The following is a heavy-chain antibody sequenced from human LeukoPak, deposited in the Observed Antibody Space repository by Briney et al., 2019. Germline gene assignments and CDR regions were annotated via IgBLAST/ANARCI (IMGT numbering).Heavy chain of an antibody. CDR2: IYYSGST. V-gene: IGHV4-30-4*08. Sequence: PSETLSLTCTVSGGSISSGDYYWSWIRQPPGKGLEWIGYIYYSGSTCYKPSLKSRVTISVDTSKNQFSLKLSSVTAADTAVYYCARVTLGFGEFGYYFDYWGQGTLVTVSS. CDR1: GGSISSGDYY. J-gene: IGHJ4*02. D-gene: IGHD3-10*01. CDR3: ARVTLGFGEFGYYFDY.